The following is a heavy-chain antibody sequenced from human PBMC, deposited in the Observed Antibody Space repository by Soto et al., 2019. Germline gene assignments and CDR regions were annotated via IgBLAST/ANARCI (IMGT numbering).Heavy chain of an antibody. V-gene: IGHV3-48*02. CDR2: ISSSSSTI. CDR3: ARGIVDTAIAWGSYFDY. CDR1: GFTCSSHS. J-gene: IGHJ4*02. D-gene: IGHD5-18*01. Sequence: EVQLVESGGGLVQPGGSLRLSCAASGFTCSSHSMNWVRQAPGKGLEWVSYISSSSSTIYYADSVKGRFTISRDNAKKSLYLQMNSLRDEDTAVYYCARGIVDTAIAWGSYFDYWGKGTLVTVSS.